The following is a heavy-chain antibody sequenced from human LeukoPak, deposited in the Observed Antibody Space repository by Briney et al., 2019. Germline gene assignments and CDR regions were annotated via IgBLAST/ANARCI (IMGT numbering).Heavy chain of an antibody. CDR2: ISGSDST. CDR3: AKGVRFLDWWILDY. Sequence: GGSLRLSCAASGFTLSSYAMSWVRQAPGKGLEWVSAISGSDSTYYADSVKGRFTISRDNSKNTLYLQMNSPRAEDTAIYYCAKGVRFLDWWILDYWGQGSLVTVSS. CDR1: GFTLSSYA. V-gene: IGHV3-23*01. J-gene: IGHJ4*02. D-gene: IGHD3-9*01.